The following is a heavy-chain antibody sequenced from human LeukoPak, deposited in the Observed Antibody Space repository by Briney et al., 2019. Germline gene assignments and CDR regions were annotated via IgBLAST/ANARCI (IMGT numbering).Heavy chain of an antibody. CDR3: AKECGNGTRFDY. V-gene: IGHV3-23*01. CDR2: ISGSGTGT. J-gene: IGHJ4*02. D-gene: IGHD1-7*01. Sequence: GGSLRLSCAASGFTFSSSAMSWVRQAPGKGLYWVSAISGSGTGTYYADSVKGRFTISRDNSKNTLYLQMNSLRAEDTAVYYCAKECGNGTRFDYCGQGTLVIVSS. CDR1: GFTFSSSA.